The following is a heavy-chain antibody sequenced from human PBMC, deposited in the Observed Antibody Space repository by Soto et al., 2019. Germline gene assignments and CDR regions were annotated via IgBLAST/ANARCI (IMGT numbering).Heavy chain of an antibody. CDR1: GGTISGYY. CDR2: IYSSGNT. Sequence: SETLSLTCSVSGGTISGYYWTWIRQPAGKGLEWIGRIYSSGNTKYNPSLQSRVTMSLDTSNNQFSLRLTSVTAADTAVYYCARGQRFSDWPDPWGQGTLVTVSS. CDR3: ARGQRFSDWPDP. D-gene: IGHD3-3*01. V-gene: IGHV4-4*07. J-gene: IGHJ5*02.